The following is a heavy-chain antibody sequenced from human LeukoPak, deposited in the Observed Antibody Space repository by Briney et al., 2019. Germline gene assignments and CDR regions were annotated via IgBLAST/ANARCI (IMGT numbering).Heavy chain of an antibody. CDR3: ARESGSYSGTRYFDY. D-gene: IGHD1-26*01. V-gene: IGHV1-46*01. CDR2: INPSGGST. J-gene: IGHJ4*02. CDR1: GYTFTSYY. Sequence: ASVKVSCKASGYTFTSYYMHWVRQAPGQGLEWMGIINPSGGSTSYAQKFQGRVTMTRDMSTSTVYMELSSLRSEDTAVYYCARESGSYSGTRYFDYWGQGTLVTAYS.